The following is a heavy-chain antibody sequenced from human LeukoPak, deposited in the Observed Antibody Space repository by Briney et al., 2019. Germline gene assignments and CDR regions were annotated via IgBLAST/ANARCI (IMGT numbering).Heavy chain of an antibody. CDR2: IRYDGSDT. Sequence: GGSLRLSCAASGFTFSAYGMHWVRQAPGKGLEWVAFIRYDGSDTYYADSMKGRFSISRDNSKNTLYVQMSSLRAEDTAVYYCAKDSGYSSKYWYFNLWGCGTLVTVSS. V-gene: IGHV3-30*02. J-gene: IGHJ2*01. CDR3: AKDSGYSSKYWYFNL. D-gene: IGHD2-15*01. CDR1: GFTFSAYG.